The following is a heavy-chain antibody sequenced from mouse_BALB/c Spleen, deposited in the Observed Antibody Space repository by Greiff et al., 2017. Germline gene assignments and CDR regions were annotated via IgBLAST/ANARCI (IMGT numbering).Heavy chain of an antibody. Sequence: QVQLQQSGAELVKPGAPVKLSCKASGYTFTSYWMNWVKQRPGRGLEWIGRIDPSDSETHYNQKFKDKATLTVDKSSSTAYIQLSSLTSEDSAVYYCARTGGSAYAMDYWGQGTSVTVSS. V-gene: IGHV1-69*02. J-gene: IGHJ4*01. CDR2: IDPSDSET. CDR1: GYTFTSYW. CDR3: ARTGGSAYAMDY.